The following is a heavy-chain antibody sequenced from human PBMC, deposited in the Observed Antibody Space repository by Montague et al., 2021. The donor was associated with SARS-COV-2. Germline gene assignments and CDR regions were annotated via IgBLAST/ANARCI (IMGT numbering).Heavy chain of an antibody. CDR1: GASISSRSYY. CDR2: KYYSGST. D-gene: IGHD3-3*01. J-gene: IGHJ4*02. V-gene: IGHV4-39*01. CDR3: ATLSSSITIFGVVQGYYFDD. Sequence: SETLSLTCTVSGASISSRSYYWGWIRQPPGKGLEWIGFKYYSGSTYYNPTLKSRVTISVDTSTSQLSLKLSSVTAADTAVYYCATLSSSITIFGVVQGYYFDDWGQGTLVIVSS.